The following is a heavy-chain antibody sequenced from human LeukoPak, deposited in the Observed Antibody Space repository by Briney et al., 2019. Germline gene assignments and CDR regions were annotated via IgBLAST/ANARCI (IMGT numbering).Heavy chain of an antibody. J-gene: IGHJ5*02. CDR1: GFTFSSYA. V-gene: IGHV3-30-3*01. D-gene: IGHD5-18*01. CDR3: ARAVSAMVSYNWFDP. Sequence: PGGSLRLSCAASGFTFSSYAMHWVRQAPGKGLEWVAVISYDGSNKYYADSVKGRFTISRDNSKNTLYLQMNSLRAEDTAVYYCARAVSAMVSYNWFDPWGQGTLVTVSS. CDR2: ISYDGSNK.